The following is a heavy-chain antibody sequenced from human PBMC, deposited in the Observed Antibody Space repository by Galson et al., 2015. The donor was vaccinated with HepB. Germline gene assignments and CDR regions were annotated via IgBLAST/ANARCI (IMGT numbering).Heavy chain of an antibody. Sequence: SLRLSCAASGFTFSNAWMNWVRQAPGKGLEWVGRIKSKTDGGTTDYAAPVKGRFTISRDDSKNTLYLQMNSLKTEDTAVYYCTTDRPISYDFWSGYSTPLDYWGQGTLVTVSS. CDR2: IKSKTDGGTT. CDR1: GFTFSNAW. CDR3: TTDRPISYDFWSGYSTPLDY. V-gene: IGHV3-15*07. D-gene: IGHD3-3*01. J-gene: IGHJ4*02.